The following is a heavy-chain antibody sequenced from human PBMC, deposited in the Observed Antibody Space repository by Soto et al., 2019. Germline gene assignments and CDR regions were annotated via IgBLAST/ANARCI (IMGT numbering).Heavy chain of an antibody. CDR3: ARAVTKYQLLYWGDAFDI. CDR1: GGSISSSSYY. D-gene: IGHD2-2*02. V-gene: IGHV4-39*01. J-gene: IGHJ3*02. Sequence: QLQLQESGPGLVKPSETLSLTCTVSGGSISSSSYYWGWIRQPPGKGLEWIGSIYYSGSTYYNPSLKSRVPISVDTSKNQFSLKLSSVTAADTAVYYCARAVTKYQLLYWGDAFDIWGQGTMVTVSS. CDR2: IYYSGST.